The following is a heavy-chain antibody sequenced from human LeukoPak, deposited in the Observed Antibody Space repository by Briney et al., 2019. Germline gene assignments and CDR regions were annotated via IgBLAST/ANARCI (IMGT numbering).Heavy chain of an antibody. Sequence: GASVKVSCKASGYTFTGYYMHWVRQAPGQGLEWMSWINPNSGGTNYAQKFQGRVTMTWDTSISTAYMELSSLRSDDTAVYYCTSDTYYYDSTGLGHWFDPWGQGTLVTVSS. V-gene: IGHV1-2*02. CDR3: TSDTYYYDSTGLGHWFDP. CDR2: INPNSGGT. CDR1: GYTFTGYY. J-gene: IGHJ5*02. D-gene: IGHD3-22*01.